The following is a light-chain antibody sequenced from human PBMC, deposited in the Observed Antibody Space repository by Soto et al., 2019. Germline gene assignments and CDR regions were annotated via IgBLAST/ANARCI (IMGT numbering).Light chain of an antibody. CDR2: DNN. Sequence: QAVVTQPPSLSAAPGQTVTISCSGGSSNIGNNYVSWYQQVAGTTPKLLIFDNNKRPSGIPDRFSGSKSGTSATLGIAGLQTGDAADYYCATWDSLSAWLFGGGTQLTVL. J-gene: IGLJ3*02. CDR3: ATWDSLSAWL. CDR1: SSNIGNNY. V-gene: IGLV1-51*01.